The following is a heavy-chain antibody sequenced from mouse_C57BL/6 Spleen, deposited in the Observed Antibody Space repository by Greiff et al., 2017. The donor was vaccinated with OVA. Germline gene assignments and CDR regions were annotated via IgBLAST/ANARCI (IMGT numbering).Heavy chain of an antibody. J-gene: IGHJ2*01. CDR3: TRERAVVSPYCFDY. Sequence: VQLQQSGPVLARPGASVKMSCKTSGYTFTSYWMHWVKQRHGQGLEWIGAIYPGNSDTSYNQKFKGKAKLNAVTSASTAYMELSSLTNEDSAVYYCTRERAVVSPYCFDYWGQGTTLTVSS. D-gene: IGHD1-1*01. V-gene: IGHV1-5*01. CDR1: GYTFTSYW. CDR2: IYPGNSDT.